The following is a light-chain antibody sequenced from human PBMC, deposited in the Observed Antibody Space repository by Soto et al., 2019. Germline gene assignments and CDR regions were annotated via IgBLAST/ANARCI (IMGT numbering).Light chain of an antibody. CDR3: CSYATATLL. CDR1: SSDVGSHNL. J-gene: IGLJ2*01. Sequence: QSALTQPASVSGSAGQSITISCTGASSDVGSHNLVSWYQQHPGKAPKLIIYEATKRPSGVSNRFSGSKSGNMASLTISGLQADDEADYHCCSYATATLLFGGGTKLTV. CDR2: EAT. V-gene: IGLV2-23*01.